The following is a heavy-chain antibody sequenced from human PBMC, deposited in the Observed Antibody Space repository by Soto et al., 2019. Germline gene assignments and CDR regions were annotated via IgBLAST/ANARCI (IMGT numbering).Heavy chain of an antibody. V-gene: IGHV3-23*01. CDR1: GFTFSSYA. CDR3: AKGGPTFLNWFGP. J-gene: IGHJ5*02. D-gene: IGHD5-12*01. Sequence: PGGSLRLSCAASGFTFSSYAMNWVRQAPGKGLEWISVISNSGHSAYYADSVKGRFTISRDNSKNTLYLQIKSLRAEDTAAYYCAKGGPTFLNWFGPWGQGTLVTVSS. CDR2: ISNSGHSA.